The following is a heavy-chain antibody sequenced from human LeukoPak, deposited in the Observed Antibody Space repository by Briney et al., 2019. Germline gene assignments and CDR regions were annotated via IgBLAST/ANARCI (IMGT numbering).Heavy chain of an antibody. CDR1: GFTFSNYW. Sequence: GGSLRLSCAASGFTFSNYWMNWVRQAPGKGLEWVADIKQDGSEKYYVDSVKGRFTISRDNAKNSLYLQMNSLRAEDRAVYYCARNWGLDYWGQGTLVTVSS. CDR2: IKQDGSEK. D-gene: IGHD7-27*01. CDR3: ARNWGLDY. J-gene: IGHJ4*02. V-gene: IGHV3-7*01.